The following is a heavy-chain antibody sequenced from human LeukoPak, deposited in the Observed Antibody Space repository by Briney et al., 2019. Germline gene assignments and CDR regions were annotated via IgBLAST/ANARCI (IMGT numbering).Heavy chain of an antibody. D-gene: IGHD3-9*01. V-gene: IGHV3-21*01. CDR1: EFTFSTHS. CDR2: ISSSSGYI. J-gene: IGHJ6*04. Sequence: KTGGSLRLSCAASEFTFSTHSMNWVRQAPGKGLEWVSSISSSSGYIYYADSVKGRFTISRDNAKNSLYLQMNSLRAEDTAVYYCARGRLYYDILTDYSYYYGMDVWGKGTTVTVSS. CDR3: ARGRLYYDILTDYSYYYGMDV.